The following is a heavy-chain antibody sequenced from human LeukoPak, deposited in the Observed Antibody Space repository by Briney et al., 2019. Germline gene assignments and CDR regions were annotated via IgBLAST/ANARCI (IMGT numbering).Heavy chain of an antibody. CDR1: GFIFSSYG. D-gene: IGHD3-10*01. J-gene: IGHJ4*02. CDR2: ISYDGSNK. CDR3: AKDKEWFGELFPNYFDY. V-gene: IGHV3-30*18. Sequence: GGSLRLSCAASGFIFSSYGMHWVRQAPGKGLEWVAVISYDGSNKYYVDSVKGRFTISRDNSKNTLHLQMNSLRAEDTAVYYCAKDKEWFGELFPNYFDYWGQGTLVTVSS.